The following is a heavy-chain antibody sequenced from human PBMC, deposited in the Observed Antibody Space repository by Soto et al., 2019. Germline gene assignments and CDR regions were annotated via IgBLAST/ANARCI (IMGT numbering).Heavy chain of an antibody. D-gene: IGHD3-10*01. CDR1: RGSISSYY. Sequence: NPSETLSLTCSVSRGSISSYYWSWVRQPPGKGLEWIGFIHRTGSTKYNPSLESRVTISVDTSQNQLSLRLSSVIAADTAVYYCARESAGSGKNNWFDPWGQGILVTVSS. V-gene: IGHV4-59*01. J-gene: IGHJ5*02. CDR3: ARESAGSGKNNWFDP. CDR2: IHRTGST.